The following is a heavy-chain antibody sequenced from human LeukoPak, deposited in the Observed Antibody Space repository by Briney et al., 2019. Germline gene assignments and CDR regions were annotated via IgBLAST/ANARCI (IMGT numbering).Heavy chain of an antibody. CDR3: ARDRSYYDSSGYYSNGNWFDP. V-gene: IGHV4-59*12. D-gene: IGHD3-22*01. CDR2: IYYSGST. J-gene: IGHJ5*02. Sequence: PSETLSLTCTVSGGSTSSDYWSWIRQPPGKGLEWIGYIYYSGSTNYNPSLKSRVTISVDTSKNQFSLKLSSVTAADTAVYYCARDRSYYDSSGYYSNGNWFDPWGQGTLVTVSS. CDR1: GGSTSSDY.